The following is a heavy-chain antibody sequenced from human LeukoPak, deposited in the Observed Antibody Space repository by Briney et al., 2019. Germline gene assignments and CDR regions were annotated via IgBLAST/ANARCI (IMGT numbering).Heavy chain of an antibody. J-gene: IGHJ4*02. CDR1: GFTVSSNY. Sequence: GGSLRLSCAASGFTVSSNYMSWVRQAPGKGLEWVSVIYTGGSTFYADSVKGRFTISRDNSKNMVYLQMNSLRAEDTAVYYCAREVGGAGDYWGQGTLVTVSS. CDR3: AREVGGAGDY. D-gene: IGHD3-10*01. CDR2: IYTGGST. V-gene: IGHV3-53*01.